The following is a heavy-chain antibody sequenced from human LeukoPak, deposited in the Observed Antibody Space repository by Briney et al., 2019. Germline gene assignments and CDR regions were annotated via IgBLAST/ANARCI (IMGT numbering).Heavy chain of an antibody. CDR2: INPNSGGT. D-gene: IGHD2-2*01. J-gene: IGHJ5*02. CDR3: ARAERIYCSSTSCYPNWFDP. V-gene: IGHV1-2*02. CDR1: GYTFTGYY. Sequence: ASVTVSCKASGYTFTGYYMHWVRQAPGQGLEWMGWINPNSGGTNYAQKFQGRVTMTRDTSISTAYMELSRLRSDDTAVYYCARAERIYCSSTSCYPNWFDPWGQGTLVTVSS.